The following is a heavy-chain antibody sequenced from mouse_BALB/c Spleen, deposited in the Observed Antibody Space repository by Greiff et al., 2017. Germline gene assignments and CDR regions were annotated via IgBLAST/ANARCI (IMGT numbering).Heavy chain of an antibody. J-gene: IGHJ3*01. D-gene: IGHD2-3*01. V-gene: IGHV5-12-1*01. CDR1: GFAFSSYD. CDR3: ARHLYDGYSFAY. Sequence: VQLKESGGGLVKPGGSLKLSCAASGFAFSSYDMSWVRQTPEKRLEWVAYISSGGGSTYYPDTVKGRFTISRDNAKNTLYLQMSSLKSEDTAMYYCARHLYDGYSFAYWGQGTLVTVSA. CDR2: ISSGGGST.